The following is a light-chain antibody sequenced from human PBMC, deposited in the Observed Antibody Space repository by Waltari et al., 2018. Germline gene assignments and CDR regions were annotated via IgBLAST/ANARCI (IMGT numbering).Light chain of an antibody. V-gene: IGLV2-11*01. CDR2: DVT. Sequence: QSALTQPRSVSGSLGQSVTISCTGTSRDIRCYKFVSWYQQPPGKVPKLTLYDVTARPSGVPHRFSASKSGNTASLTISGLQAEDEADYYCCSYAGSPTFVVFGGGTKLTVL. CDR1: SRDIRCYKF. CDR3: CSYAGSPTFVV. J-gene: IGLJ2*01.